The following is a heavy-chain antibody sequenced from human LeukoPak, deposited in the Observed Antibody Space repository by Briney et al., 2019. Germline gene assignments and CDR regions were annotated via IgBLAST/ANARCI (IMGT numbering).Heavy chain of an antibody. CDR2: ISGSGGST. Sequence: PGGSLRLSCAASGFTFSSYAMSWVRQAPGKGLEWASAISGSGGSTYYADSVKGRFTVSRDNSKNTLYLQMNSLRAEDTAVYYCAKDSSDYTHLDYWGQGTLVTVSS. J-gene: IGHJ4*02. V-gene: IGHV3-23*01. CDR1: GFTFSSYA. D-gene: IGHD6-19*01. CDR3: AKDSSDYTHLDY.